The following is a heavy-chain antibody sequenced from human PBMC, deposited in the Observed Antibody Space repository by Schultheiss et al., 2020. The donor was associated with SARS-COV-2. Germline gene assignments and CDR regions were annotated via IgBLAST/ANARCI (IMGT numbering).Heavy chain of an antibody. Sequence: SETLSLTCAVNGGSFTGYYWSWIRQPQGKGPEWIGEINHSGTTNYNPSPESRVTMSVDTSKNQISLSLSSVTAADTAVYYCARDMADYYYGMDVWGQGTTVTVSS. V-gene: IGHV4-34*01. CDR3: ARDMADYYYGMDV. J-gene: IGHJ6*02. CDR1: GGSFTGYY. CDR2: INHSGTT. D-gene: IGHD5-24*01.